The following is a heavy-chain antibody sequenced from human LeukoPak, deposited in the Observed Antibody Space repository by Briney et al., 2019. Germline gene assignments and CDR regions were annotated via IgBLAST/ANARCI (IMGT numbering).Heavy chain of an antibody. D-gene: IGHD5-24*01. J-gene: IGHJ4*02. V-gene: IGHV1-58*02. CDR1: GFTFTSSA. CDR3: AVRDGYNGYFDY. Sequence: SVKVSCKASGFTFTSSAMQWVRQARGQRLEWIGWIVVGSGNTNYAQKFQGRVTITADKSTSTAYMELSSLRSEDTAVYYCAVRDGYNGYFDYWGQGTLVTVSS. CDR2: IVVGSGNT.